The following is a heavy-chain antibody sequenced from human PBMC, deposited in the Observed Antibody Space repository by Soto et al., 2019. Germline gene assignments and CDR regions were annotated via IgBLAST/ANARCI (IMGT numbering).Heavy chain of an antibody. CDR3: ARVLLGYSGYDWGRGFDY. D-gene: IGHD5-12*01. CDR2: INSGGTIL. V-gene: IGHV3-11*01. CDR1: GFTFSDYY. J-gene: IGHJ4*02. Sequence: QVQLVESGGGLVKPGGSLRLSCAASGFTFSDYYMSWIRQAPGKGLEWVSYINSGGTILYYAESVKGRFTISRDNAKDSLFLQMISLRAEDTAVYYCARVLLGYSGYDWGRGFDYWGQGTLVTVSS.